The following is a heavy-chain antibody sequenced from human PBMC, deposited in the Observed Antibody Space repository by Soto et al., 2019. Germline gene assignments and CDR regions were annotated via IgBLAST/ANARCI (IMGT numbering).Heavy chain of an antibody. Sequence: QVQLVQSGAEVRKPGSSVKVSCEASGGSFISYIFTWVRQAPGQGLEWMGRSIPIQGRADYALKLQDRVTIPADRSTQTVYMELRSLRPEDTAVYYCAKSLVFVDHAYMDVWGKGTTVTVSS. V-gene: IGHV1-69*02. CDR2: SIPIQGRA. CDR1: GGSFISYI. D-gene: IGHD2-21*01. J-gene: IGHJ6*03. CDR3: AKSLVFVDHAYMDV.